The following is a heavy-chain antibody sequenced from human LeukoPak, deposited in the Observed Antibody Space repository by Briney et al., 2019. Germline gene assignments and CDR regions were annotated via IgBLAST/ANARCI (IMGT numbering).Heavy chain of an antibody. V-gene: IGHV4-59*08. CDR1: GGSINDYY. J-gene: IGHJ3*02. Sequence: SETLSLTCTVSGGSINDYYWSWVRQPPGKGLEWIGYIYSSGSTNYNPSLKSRVTISVDTSKNQFSLKLSSVTAADTAVYYCARGWGVLAAAYDAFDIWGQGTMVTVSS. CDR2: IYSSGST. CDR3: ARGWGVLAAAYDAFDI. D-gene: IGHD6-13*01.